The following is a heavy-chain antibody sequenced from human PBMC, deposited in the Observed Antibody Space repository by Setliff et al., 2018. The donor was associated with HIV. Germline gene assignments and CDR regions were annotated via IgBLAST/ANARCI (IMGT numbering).Heavy chain of an antibody. CDR2: IHYSGST. CDR3: ARASAERSSVRGLGIAFDI. CDR1: GGSISSGVFY. J-gene: IGHJ3*02. D-gene: IGHD3-10*01. Sequence: KPSETLSLTCTVSGGSISSGVFYWSWIRQHPGKGLEWIGYIHYSGSTYYEPSLKSPVSMSVDTSKNQFSLKLSSVTAADTAVYYCARASAERSSVRGLGIAFDIWGQGTMVTVSS. V-gene: IGHV4-31*01.